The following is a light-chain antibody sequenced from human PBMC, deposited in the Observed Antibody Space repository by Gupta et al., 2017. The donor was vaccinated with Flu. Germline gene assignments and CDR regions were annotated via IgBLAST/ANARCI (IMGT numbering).Light chain of an antibody. J-gene: IGKJ4*01. CDR3: QQYYCSRTIS. CDR1: QNSLDNYNTKNY. Sequence: LGERATINCKSSQNSLDNYNTKNYIAWYKHKQGQPPKLLIYYAAIREGGVPDRFIGSGYETDFTLTISSRQAEDVAVYYCQQYYCSRTISFGRGTKVEIK. V-gene: IGKV4-1*01. CDR2: YAA.